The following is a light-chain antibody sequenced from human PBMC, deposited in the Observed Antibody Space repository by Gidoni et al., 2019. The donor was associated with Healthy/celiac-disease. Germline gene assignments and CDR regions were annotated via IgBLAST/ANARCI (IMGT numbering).Light chain of an antibody. V-gene: IGKV3-20*01. CDR3: QQYGSSPWT. CDR2: GAS. J-gene: IGKJ1*01. Sequence: EIVLTQSTGTLSLSPGERATLSCRASQSVSSSYLAWYQQKPGQAPRLLIYGASSRATGIPDRFSGSGSGTDFTLTISRLEPEDFAVYYCQQYGSSPWTFXQXTKVEIK. CDR1: QSVSSSY.